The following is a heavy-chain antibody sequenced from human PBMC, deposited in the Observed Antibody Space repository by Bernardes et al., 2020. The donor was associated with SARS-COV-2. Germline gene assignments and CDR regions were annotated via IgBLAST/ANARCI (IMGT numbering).Heavy chain of an antibody. CDR3: AKKVAVAGTGYYYYYYGMDV. Sequence: GGSLRLSCAASGFTFSIYYMTWVRQAPGKGLEWVANIKQDGSEKYYVDSVKGRFTISRDNAKNSLYLQMNSLRAEDTAVYYCAKKVAVAGTGYYYYYYGMDVWGQGTTVTVSS. CDR2: IKQDGSEK. J-gene: IGHJ6*02. CDR1: GFTFSIYY. D-gene: IGHD6-19*01. V-gene: IGHV3-7*01.